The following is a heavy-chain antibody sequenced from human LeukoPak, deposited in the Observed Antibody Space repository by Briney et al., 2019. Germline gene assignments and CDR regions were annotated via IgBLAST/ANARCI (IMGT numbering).Heavy chain of an antibody. CDR1: GYTFTGCY. J-gene: IGHJ4*02. D-gene: IGHD6-19*01. Sequence: GASVKVSCKPSGYTFTGCYLHWVRQAPGQALEWMGWMNPNTGATMYAQKFQDRVSMSRDTSSSTAYMDLTSLRSDDTAVYFCARDRVGSGWPRPYYFEFWGQGTLVTVSS. V-gene: IGHV1-2*02. CDR3: ARDRVGSGWPRPYYFEF. CDR2: MNPNTGAT.